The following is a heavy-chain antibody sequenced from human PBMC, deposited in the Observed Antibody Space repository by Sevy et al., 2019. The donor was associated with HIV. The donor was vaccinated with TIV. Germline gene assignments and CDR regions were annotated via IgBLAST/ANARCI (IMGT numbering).Heavy chain of an antibody. CDR3: ARGSGGYDEGYFDY. CDR1: GFTVSSNY. CDR2: IYSGGSI. D-gene: IGHD5-12*01. V-gene: IGHV3-53*01. Sequence: GGSLRLSCAASGFTVSSNYMSWVHQAPGKGLEWVSIIYSGGSIYYADSVKGRFTISRDNSKNTLYLQMNSLRAEDTAMYYCARGSGGYDEGYFDYWGQGTLVTVSS. J-gene: IGHJ4*02.